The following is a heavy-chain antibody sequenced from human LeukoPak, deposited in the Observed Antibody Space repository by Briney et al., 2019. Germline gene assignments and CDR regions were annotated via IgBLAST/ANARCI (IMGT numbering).Heavy chain of an antibody. Sequence: EASVKVSCKASGYTFTSYYMHWVRQAPGQGREGMGIINPSGGSTNYAQKFQGRVTMTRDMSTSTVYMELSSLRSEDTAVYSCARDEGCSSTSCLFDYWGQGTLVTVSS. J-gene: IGHJ4*02. CDR3: ARDEGCSSTSCLFDY. D-gene: IGHD2-2*01. CDR2: INPSGGST. V-gene: IGHV1-46*01. CDR1: GYTFTSYY.